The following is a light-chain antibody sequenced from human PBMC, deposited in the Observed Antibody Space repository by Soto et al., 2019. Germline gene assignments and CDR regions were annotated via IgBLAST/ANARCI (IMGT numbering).Light chain of an antibody. CDR1: TGAVTSGHW. CDR2: DTN. J-gene: IGLJ2*01. CDR3: SLYHSGVVV. Sequence: QAVVTQEHSLTVSPGGTVTLTCGSSTGAVTSGHWPYWFQQRPGQPPKTLIYDTNNNLSWTPARSSGSLLGGNAALTLSVAQHEDEADYYCSLYHSGVVVFGGGTQLTVL. V-gene: IGLV7-46*01.